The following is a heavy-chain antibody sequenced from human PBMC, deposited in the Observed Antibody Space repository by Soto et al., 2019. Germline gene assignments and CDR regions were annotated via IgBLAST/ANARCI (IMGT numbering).Heavy chain of an antibody. CDR1: GFTFSSYW. CDR3: ARVSVSEWLFFYYFDY. V-gene: IGHV3-7*01. CDR2: IKQDGSEK. J-gene: IGHJ4*02. Sequence: PGGSLRLSCAASGFTFSSYWMSWVRQAPGKGLEWVANIKQDGSEKYYVDSVKGRFTISRDNAKNSLYLQMNSLRAEDTVVYYCARVSVSEWLFFYYFDYWGQGTLVTVSS. D-gene: IGHD3-3*01.